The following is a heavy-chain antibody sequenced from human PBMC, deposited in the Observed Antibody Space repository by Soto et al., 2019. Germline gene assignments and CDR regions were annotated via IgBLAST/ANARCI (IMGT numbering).Heavy chain of an antibody. CDR1: GDSISRSRYY. CDR2: IHYTGGT. Sequence: SETLSLTCTDSGDSISRSRYYWGWIRQPPGKGLEWIASIHYTGGTYYNPSLRSRVTISVDTSKTQFSLTVSSVTAADTAVYYCARYLYSTSPDVWGQGTSVTVSS. J-gene: IGHJ6*02. D-gene: IGHD6-6*01. V-gene: IGHV4-39*01. CDR3: ARYLYSTSPDV.